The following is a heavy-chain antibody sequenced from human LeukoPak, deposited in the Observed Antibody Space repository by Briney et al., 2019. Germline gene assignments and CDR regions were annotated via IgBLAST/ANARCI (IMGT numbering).Heavy chain of an antibody. CDR3: ARGRVGASHAEYFQH. Sequence: SETLSLTCTVSGGSISSYYWSWIRQPPGKGLEWIGYIYYSGSTNYNPSLKSRVTISVDTSKNQFSLKLSSVTAADTAVYYCARGRVGASHAEYFQHWGQGTLVTVSS. D-gene: IGHD1-26*01. CDR2: IYYSGST. CDR1: GGSISSYY. J-gene: IGHJ1*01. V-gene: IGHV4-59*01.